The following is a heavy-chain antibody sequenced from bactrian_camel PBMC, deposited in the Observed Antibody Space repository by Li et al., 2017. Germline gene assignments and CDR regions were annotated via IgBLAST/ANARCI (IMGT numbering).Heavy chain of an antibody. CDR2: IYSDGSSGTRI. CDR3: ASSNKDYCPSEAKTYNY. D-gene: IGHD3*01. V-gene: IGHV3-2*01. CDR1: GFTFSIYY. Sequence: HVQLVESGGDLVQPGGSLRLSCAASGFTFSIYYMSWVRQAPGKGLEWVASIYSDGSSGTRIYYSDSVQGRFALSRDNAKNTVYLQMNSLKVEDTAVYYCASSNKDYCPSEAKTYNYWGQGTQVTV. J-gene: IGHJ4*01.